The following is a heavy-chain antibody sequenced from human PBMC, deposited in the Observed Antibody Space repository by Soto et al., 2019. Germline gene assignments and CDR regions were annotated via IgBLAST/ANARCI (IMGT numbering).Heavy chain of an antibody. CDR2: ISYDGSNK. CDR3: AKENSNPSIDY. Sequence: HPGGSLRLSCAASGFTFSRYGMHWVRQAPGKGLEWVAVISYDGSNKNFADSVRGRFTISRDNSKNTLYLQMNSLRAEDTAVYYCAKENSNPSIDYWGQGTLVTVSS. CDR1: GFTFSRYG. V-gene: IGHV3-30*18. D-gene: IGHD4-4*01. J-gene: IGHJ4*02.